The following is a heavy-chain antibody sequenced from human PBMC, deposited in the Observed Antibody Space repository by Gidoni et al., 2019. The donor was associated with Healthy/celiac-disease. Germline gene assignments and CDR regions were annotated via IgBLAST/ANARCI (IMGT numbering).Heavy chain of an antibody. CDR2: IIPIFGTA. D-gene: IGHD1-1*01. Sequence: QVQLVQSGAEVKKPGSSVKVSCKASGGTFSSYAISWVRQAPGQGLEWMGGIIPIFGTANYAQKFQGRVTITADESTSTAYMELSSLRSEDTAVYYCARGAVGRSTGTTVYGMDVWGQGTTVTVSS. J-gene: IGHJ6*02. CDR3: ARGAVGRSTGTTVYGMDV. CDR1: GGTFSSYA. V-gene: IGHV1-69*01.